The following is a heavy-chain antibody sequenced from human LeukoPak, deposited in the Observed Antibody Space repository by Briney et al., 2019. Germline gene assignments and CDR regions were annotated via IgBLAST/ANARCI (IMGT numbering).Heavy chain of an antibody. D-gene: IGHD3-10*01. Sequence: GASVKVSCKASGYTFTGYYMHWVRQAGGQGLEGMGWINPNSGGTNYAQKFQGRVTMTSATSISTAYMELSRLRSDDTAVYYCARAPYGSVSASFDPWGQGTLVTVSS. CDR2: INPNSGGT. CDR3: ARAPYGSVSASFDP. J-gene: IGHJ5*02. CDR1: GYTFTGYY. V-gene: IGHV1-2*02.